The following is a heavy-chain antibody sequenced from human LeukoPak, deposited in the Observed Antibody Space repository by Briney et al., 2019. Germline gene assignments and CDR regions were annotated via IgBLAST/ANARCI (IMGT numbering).Heavy chain of an antibody. V-gene: IGHV4-34*01. CDR2: INHSGST. CDR1: GGSFSGYY. CDR3: ARGWAFDY. J-gene: IGHJ4*02. Sequence: SETLSLTCAVYGGSFSGYYWSWIRQPPGKGLEWIGEINHSGSTNYNPSLKSRVTISVDTSKNQFSLQLNSVTPEDTAVYYCARGWAFDYWGQGTLVTVSS. D-gene: IGHD7-27*01.